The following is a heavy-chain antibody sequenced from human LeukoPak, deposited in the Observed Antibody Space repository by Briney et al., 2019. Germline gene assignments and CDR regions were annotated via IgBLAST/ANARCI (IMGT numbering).Heavy chain of an antibody. Sequence: GGSLRLSCAPSGFTVSSNYMSWVRQAPGKGLEWVSVIYSGGSTYYADSVKGRFTISRDNSKNTLYLQMNSLRAEDTAVYYCARDHCGLWELDYWGQGTLVTVSS. J-gene: IGHJ4*02. CDR1: GFTVSSNY. V-gene: IGHV3-66*01. CDR3: ARDHCGLWELDY. CDR2: IYSGGST. D-gene: IGHD1-26*01.